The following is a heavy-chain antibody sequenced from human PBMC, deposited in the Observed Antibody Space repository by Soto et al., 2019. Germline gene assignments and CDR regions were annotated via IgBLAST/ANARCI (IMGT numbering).Heavy chain of an antibody. CDR3: ARESLNCSGGSCYHYYGLDV. V-gene: IGHV4-30-4*01. D-gene: IGHD2-15*01. CDR1: GGSISSGDYY. CDR2: IFYRGST. J-gene: IGHJ6*02. Sequence: SETLSLTCTVSGGSISSGDYYWSWIRQPPGKGLEWIGYIFYRGSTYYNPSLKSRLTISVDTSQSQFSLKLSSVTAADMAVYYCARESLNCSGGSCYHYYGLDVWGQGTTVTVSS.